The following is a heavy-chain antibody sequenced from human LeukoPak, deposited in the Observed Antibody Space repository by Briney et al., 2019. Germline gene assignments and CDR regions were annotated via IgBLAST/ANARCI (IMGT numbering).Heavy chain of an antibody. CDR2: IYYSGST. Sequence: SETLSLSCTVSGGSISRSTYYWGWIRQPPGKGLEWIGSIYYSGSTYYNPSLKSRVTISVDTSKNQLSLKMSSVTAADTAVYYCARDPRAVGAWEDYWGQGTLVTVSS. J-gene: IGHJ4*02. CDR1: GGSISRSTYY. V-gene: IGHV4-39*07. CDR3: ARDPRAVGAWEDY. D-gene: IGHD1-26*01.